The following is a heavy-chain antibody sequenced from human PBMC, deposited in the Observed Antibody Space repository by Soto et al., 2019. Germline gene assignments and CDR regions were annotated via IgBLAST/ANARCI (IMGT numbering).Heavy chain of an antibody. J-gene: IGHJ3*02. CDR1: GFTFSSYW. V-gene: IGHV3-7*01. CDR2: IKQDGSEK. D-gene: IGHD5-18*01. Sequence: LRLSCAASGFTFSSYWMSWVRQAPGKGLEWVANIKQDGSEKYYVDSVKGRFTISRDNAKNSLYLQMNSLRAEDTAVYYCARGVGTWIQLDDAFDIWGQGTMVTVSS. CDR3: ARGVGTWIQLDDAFDI.